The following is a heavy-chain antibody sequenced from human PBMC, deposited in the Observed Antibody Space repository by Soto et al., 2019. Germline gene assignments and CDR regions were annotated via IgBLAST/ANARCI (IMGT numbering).Heavy chain of an antibody. Sequence: ASVKVSCKASGYSFTSYYMHWVRQAPGQGLEWMGIINPSGGSTSYAQKFQGRVTMTRDTSTSTVYMELSSLRSEDTAVYYCALNGFWSGLIREGNYYYYLMDVWGQGTSVPVAS. V-gene: IGHV1-46*01. CDR2: INPSGGST. CDR1: GYSFTSYY. D-gene: IGHD3-3*01. J-gene: IGHJ6*02. CDR3: ALNGFWSGLIREGNYYYYLMDV.